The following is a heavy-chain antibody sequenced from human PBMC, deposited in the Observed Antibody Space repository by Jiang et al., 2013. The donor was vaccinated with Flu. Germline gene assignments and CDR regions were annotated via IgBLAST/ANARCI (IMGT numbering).Heavy chain of an antibody. D-gene: IGHD3-22*01. CDR1: GFTFSSYA. CDR2: ISYDGSNK. Sequence: AASGFTFSSYAMHWVRQAPGKGLEWVAVISYDGSNKYYADSVKGRFTISRDNSKNTLYLQMNSLRAEDTAVYYCARDHTVIVVDTDWYFDLWGRGTLVTVSS. CDR3: ARDHTVIVVDTDWYFDL. V-gene: IGHV3-30*01. J-gene: IGHJ2*01.